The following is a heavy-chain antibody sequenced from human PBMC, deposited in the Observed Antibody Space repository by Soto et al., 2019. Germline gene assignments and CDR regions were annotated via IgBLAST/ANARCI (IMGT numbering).Heavy chain of an antibody. Sequence: SGPTLVNPTQTLTLTCTFSGFSFSTSGMCVSWLRQPPGKALEWLALIDWDDDKFYVTSLKTRLTISRDTSKNQVVLTMTNMDPLDTATYYCARNFYDTGNYYARIDYWGPGTLVTVSS. V-gene: IGHV2-70*01. CDR3: ARNFYDTGNYYARIDY. CDR1: GFSFSTSGMC. D-gene: IGHD3-10*01. CDR2: IDWDDDK. J-gene: IGHJ4*02.